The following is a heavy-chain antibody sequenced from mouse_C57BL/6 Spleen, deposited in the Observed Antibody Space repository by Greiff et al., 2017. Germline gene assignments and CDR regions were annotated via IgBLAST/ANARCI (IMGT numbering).Heavy chain of an antibody. D-gene: IGHD2-3*01. V-gene: IGHV1-64*01. J-gene: IGHJ2*01. CDR3: TRKEYDGYYGY. CDR2: IHPNSGST. Sequence: QVQLQQPGAELVKPGASVKLSCKASGYTFTSYWMHWVKQRPGQGLEWIGMIHPNSGSTNYNEKFKSKATLTVDTSSSTAYMQLSSLTSADSAVYYCTRKEYDGYYGYWGQGTTLTVSS. CDR1: GYTFTSYW.